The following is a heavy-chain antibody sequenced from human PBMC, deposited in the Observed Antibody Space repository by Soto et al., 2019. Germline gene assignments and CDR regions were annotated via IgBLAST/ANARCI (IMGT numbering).Heavy chain of an antibody. CDR1: GYSFTSYW. D-gene: IGHD2-2*01. CDR2: IDPSDSYT. V-gene: IGHV5-10-1*01. J-gene: IGHJ4*02. CDR3: ARCASTSCPFDY. Sequence: PGESLKISCKGSGYSFTSYWINWVRQMPGKGLEWVGRIDPSDSYTNYSPSFQGHVSISADKSISTAYMEWSSLKASDTAIYYCARCASTSCPFDYWGQGTLVTVSS.